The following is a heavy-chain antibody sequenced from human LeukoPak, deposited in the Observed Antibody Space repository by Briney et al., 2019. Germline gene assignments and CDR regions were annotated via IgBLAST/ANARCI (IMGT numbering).Heavy chain of an antibody. CDR1: GGSFSGYY. D-gene: IGHD2-15*01. J-gene: IGHJ4*02. V-gene: IGHV4-34*01. CDR2: INHSGST. CDR3: ARDGVVVAATFDY. Sequence: SETLSLTCAVYGGSFSGYYWSWIRQPPGKGLEWIGEINHSGSTNYNPSLKSRVTISVDTSKNQFSLKLSSVTAADTAVYYCARDGVVVAATFDYWGQGTLVTVSS.